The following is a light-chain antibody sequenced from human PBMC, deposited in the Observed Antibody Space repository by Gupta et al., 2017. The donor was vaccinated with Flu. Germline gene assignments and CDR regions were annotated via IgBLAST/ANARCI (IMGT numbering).Light chain of an antibody. CDR1: QSVTSN. V-gene: IGKV3-15*01. Sequence: PATLSRSPGERATLSCRASQSVTSNLAWYQQKPGQGPRLLIYGASTRASTIPARFSGSGSETEFTLTISSLQSEDSAVYFCQQYNNWPLAFGGGTKVEIK. CDR2: GAS. CDR3: QQYNNWPLA. J-gene: IGKJ4*01.